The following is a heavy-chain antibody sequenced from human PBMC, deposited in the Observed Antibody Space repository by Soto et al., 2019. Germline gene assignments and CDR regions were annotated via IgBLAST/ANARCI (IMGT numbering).Heavy chain of an antibody. Sequence: EVQLVESGGGLVKPGGSLRLSCAASGVTFTSYSMNWVRQAPGKGLEWVSAISSTTNYIYYADSMKGRFTISRDNAKNSLYLEMNSLRDDDTAVYYCARESEDLPSNFDYWGQGTLVPVSS. CDR3: ARESEDLPSNFDY. CDR2: ISSTTNYI. V-gene: IGHV3-21*01. CDR1: GVTFTSYS. J-gene: IGHJ4*02.